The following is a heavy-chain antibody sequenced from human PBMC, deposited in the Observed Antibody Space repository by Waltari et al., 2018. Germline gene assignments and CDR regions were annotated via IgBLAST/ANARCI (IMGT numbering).Heavy chain of an antibody. CDR1: GFTCSSYG. D-gene: IGHD3-3*01. CDR2: ISYDGSNK. Sequence: QVQLVESGGGVVQPGRSLRLSCAASGFTCSSYGMHWVRQATGKGLEWVAVISYDGSNKYYADSVKGRFTISRDNSKNTLYLQMNSLRAEDTAVYYCAKDRDYDFWSGYTFDYWGQGTLVTVSS. CDR3: AKDRDYDFWSGYTFDY. V-gene: IGHV3-30*18. J-gene: IGHJ4*02.